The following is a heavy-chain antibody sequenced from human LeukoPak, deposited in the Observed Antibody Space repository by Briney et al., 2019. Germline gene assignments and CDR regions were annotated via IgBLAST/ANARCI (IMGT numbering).Heavy chain of an antibody. D-gene: IGHD1-26*01. Sequence: SETLSLTCTVSGGSISSYYWSWIRQPPGKGLEWIGYIYYSGSTNYNPSLKSRVTISVDTSKNQFSLKLSSVTAADTAVYYCASGTYSGSLVAFDIWGQGTMVTVSS. CDR2: IYYSGST. J-gene: IGHJ3*02. CDR3: ASGTYSGSLVAFDI. CDR1: GGSISSYY. V-gene: IGHV4-59*01.